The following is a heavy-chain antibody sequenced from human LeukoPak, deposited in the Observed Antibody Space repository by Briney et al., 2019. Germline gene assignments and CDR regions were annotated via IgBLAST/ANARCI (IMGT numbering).Heavy chain of an antibody. D-gene: IGHD3-10*01. Sequence: ASVTLFCTASGYTLIEYPIRWVRQAPGQGLEWMGCISTYSSDTNFAQRLRGRLTLTTTTSTSTAYMELRSLRSDDTAVYYCARAGSTSDAFDIWGQGTKVTVSS. CDR3: ARAGSTSDAFDI. V-gene: IGHV1-18*01. J-gene: IGHJ3*02. CDR2: ISTYSSDT. CDR1: GYTLIEYP.